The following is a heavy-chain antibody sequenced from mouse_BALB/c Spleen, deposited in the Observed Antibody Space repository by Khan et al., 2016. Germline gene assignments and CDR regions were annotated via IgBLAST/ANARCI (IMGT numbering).Heavy chain of an antibody. D-gene: IGHD2-3*01. CDR1: GYSITSDYA. CDR3: AISNDGYFDQAWFAY. CDR2: ISYSGST. V-gene: IGHV3-2*02. J-gene: IGHJ3*01. Sequence: EVQLQESGPGLVKPSQSLSLTCTVTGYSITSDYAWNWIRQFPGNKLEWMGYISYSGSTSYNPSLKSRISITRDTSKNQFFLQLNSVTTEDPATYYCAISNDGYFDQAWFAYWGQGTLVTVSA.